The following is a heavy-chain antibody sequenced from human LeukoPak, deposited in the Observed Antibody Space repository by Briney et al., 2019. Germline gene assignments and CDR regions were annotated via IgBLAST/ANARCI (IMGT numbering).Heavy chain of an antibody. CDR1: GFTVSSNY. Sequence: GGSLRLSCAASGFTVSSNYMSWVRQAPGKGLEWVSVIYSGGSTYYADSVKGRFTISRDNSKNTLYLQMNSLRAEDTAVYYCARDAHCGGDCYYFDYWGQGTLVTVSS. J-gene: IGHJ4*02. V-gene: IGHV3-66*01. CDR2: IYSGGST. CDR3: ARDAHCGGDCYYFDY. D-gene: IGHD2-21*02.